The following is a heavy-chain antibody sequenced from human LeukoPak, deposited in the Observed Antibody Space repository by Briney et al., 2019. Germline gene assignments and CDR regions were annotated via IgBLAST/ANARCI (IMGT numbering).Heavy chain of an antibody. D-gene: IGHD1-26*01. CDR3: TTDLFLLGAFDI. CDR2: IKSKTDGGTT. J-gene: IGHJ3*02. CDR1: GFTFSNAW. V-gene: IGHV3-15*01. Sequence: GGSLRLSWAASGFTFSNAWMSWVRQAPGKGLEWVGRIKSKTDGGTTDYAAAVKGRFTISRDASKNTLYLQMNSLKTEDTAVYYCTTDLFLLGAFDIWGQGTMVTVSS.